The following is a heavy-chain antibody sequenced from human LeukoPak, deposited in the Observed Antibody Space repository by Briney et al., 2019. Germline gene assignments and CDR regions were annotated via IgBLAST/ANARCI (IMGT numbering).Heavy chain of an antibody. Sequence: GGSLRLSCAASGFTFSSYAMHWVRQAPGKGLEWVAVISYDGSNKYYADSVKGRFTISRDNSKNTLYLQMNSLRAEDTAVYYCARRLTVTTGGLYYFDYWGQGTLVTVSS. D-gene: IGHD4-17*01. CDR3: ARRLTVTTGGLYYFDY. V-gene: IGHV3-30*04. CDR2: ISYDGSNK. CDR1: GFTFSSYA. J-gene: IGHJ4*02.